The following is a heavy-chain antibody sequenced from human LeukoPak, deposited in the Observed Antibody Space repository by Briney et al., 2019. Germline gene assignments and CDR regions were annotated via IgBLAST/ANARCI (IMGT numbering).Heavy chain of an antibody. CDR2: ISYDGSNK. CDR3: ARVDPIVGATSPFDY. D-gene: IGHD1-26*01. Sequence: GGSLRLSCAASGFTFSSYAMHWVRQAPGKGLEWVAVISYDGSNKYYADSVKGRFTISRDNSKNTLYLQMNSLRAEDTAVYYCARVDPIVGATSPFDYWGQGTLVTVSS. CDR1: GFTFSSYA. J-gene: IGHJ4*02. V-gene: IGHV3-30-3*01.